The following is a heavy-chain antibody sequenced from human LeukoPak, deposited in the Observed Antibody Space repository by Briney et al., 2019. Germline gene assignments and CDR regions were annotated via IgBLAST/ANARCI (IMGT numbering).Heavy chain of an antibody. V-gene: IGHV3-7*01. J-gene: IGHJ4*02. Sequence: GGSLRLSCAASGFTFSSYAMSWVRQPPGKGLEWVANIKQDGNKKYYVDSVKGRFTISRDNAKNSLYLQMNSLRVEDTAVYYCARDGDYDWNYRSGFDYWGQGTLVTVSS. D-gene: IGHD1-7*01. CDR2: IKQDGNKK. CDR1: GFTFSSYA. CDR3: ARDGDYDWNYRSGFDY.